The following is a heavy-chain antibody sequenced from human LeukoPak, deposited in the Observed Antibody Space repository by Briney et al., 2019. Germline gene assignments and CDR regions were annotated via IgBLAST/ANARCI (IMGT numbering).Heavy chain of an antibody. D-gene: IGHD2-2*01. CDR3: ARDREGIPAAIYDY. CDR2: ISSSGSTI. V-gene: IGHV3-11*01. CDR1: GFTFSDYY. J-gene: IGHJ4*02. Sequence: PGGSLRLSCAASGFTFSDYYMSWIRQAPGKGLEWVSYISSSGSTIYYADSVKGRFTISRDNAKNSLYQQMNSLRAEDTAVYYCARDREGIPAAIYDYWGQGTLVTVSS.